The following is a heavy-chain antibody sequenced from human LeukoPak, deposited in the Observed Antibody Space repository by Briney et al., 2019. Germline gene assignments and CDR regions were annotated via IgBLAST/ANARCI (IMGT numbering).Heavy chain of an antibody. D-gene: IGHD3-22*01. CDR3: AKGSYYDSIPNCFDP. CDR1: GFTFSSYG. CDR2: IRYDGSNK. Sequence: PGGSLRLSCAASGFTFSSYGMHWVRQAPGKGLEWVAFIRYDGSNKYYADSVKGRFTISRDNSKNTLYLQMNSLRAEDTAVYYCAKGSYYDSIPNCFDPWGQGTLVTVSS. V-gene: IGHV3-30*02. J-gene: IGHJ5*02.